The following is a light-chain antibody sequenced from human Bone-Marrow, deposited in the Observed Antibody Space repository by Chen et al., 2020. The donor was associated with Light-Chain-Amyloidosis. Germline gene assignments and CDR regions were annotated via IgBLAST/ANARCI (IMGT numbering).Light chain of an antibody. CDR1: RSDFGPFNY. CDR2: DVN. Sequence: QSALTQPPSASGSPGQSVTISCTGARSDFGPFNYVSWYQQHPGKAPKLIMFDVNRRPSGVPGLFSGSKAGNTASLTVSGLQPDDEADYYCSSFAVSKIVLFGGGTKLTVL. CDR3: SSFAVSKIVL. V-gene: IGLV2-8*01. J-gene: IGLJ3*02.